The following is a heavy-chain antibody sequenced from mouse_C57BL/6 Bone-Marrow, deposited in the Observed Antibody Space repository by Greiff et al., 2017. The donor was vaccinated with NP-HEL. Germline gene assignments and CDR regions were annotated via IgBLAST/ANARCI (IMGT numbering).Heavy chain of an antibody. V-gene: IGHV3-1*01. CDR3: AGRDDYDSPWFAY. Sequence: EVQLVESGPGMVKPSQSLSLTCTVTGYSITSGYDWHWIRHFPGNKLEWMGYISYSGSTNYNPSLKSRISITHDTSKNHFYLKLNSVTTEDTATYFCAGRDDYDSPWFAYWGQGTLVTVSA. D-gene: IGHD2-4*01. J-gene: IGHJ3*01. CDR1: GYSITSGYD. CDR2: ISYSGST.